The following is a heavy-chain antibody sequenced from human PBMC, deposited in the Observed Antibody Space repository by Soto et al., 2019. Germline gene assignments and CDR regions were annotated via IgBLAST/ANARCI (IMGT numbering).Heavy chain of an antibody. CDR3: AIERDGYNHDALDY. Sequence: QVQLVQSGAEVKKPGSSVKVSCKASGGTFSSYAISWVRQAPGQGLEWMGGIIPICGTANYAQKFQGRVTITADESTSIADMELGSLRSEETAVYYCAIERDGYNHDALDYWGQGTLVTVSS. D-gene: IGHD5-12*01. CDR2: IIPICGTA. V-gene: IGHV1-69*12. J-gene: IGHJ4*02. CDR1: GGTFSSYA.